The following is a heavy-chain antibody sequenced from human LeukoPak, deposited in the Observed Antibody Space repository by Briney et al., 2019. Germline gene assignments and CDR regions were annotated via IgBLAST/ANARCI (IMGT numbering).Heavy chain of an antibody. V-gene: IGHV3-30*04. CDR2: ISYDGSNK. J-gene: IGHJ6*02. Sequence: GGSLRLSCAASGFTFSSYAMHWVRQAPGKGLEWVAVISYDGSNKYYADSVKGRFTISRDNSKNTLYLQMNSLRAEDTAVYYCVRDQVTAAAASLYYGMDVWGRGTTVTVSS. D-gene: IGHD2-2*01. CDR3: VRDQVTAAAASLYYGMDV. CDR1: GFTFSSYA.